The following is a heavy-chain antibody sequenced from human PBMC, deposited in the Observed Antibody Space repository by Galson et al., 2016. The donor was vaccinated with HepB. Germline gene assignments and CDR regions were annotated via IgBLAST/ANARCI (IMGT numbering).Heavy chain of an antibody. Sequence: QSGAEVKKPGASVKVSCKASGYTFTGYYMHWVRQAPGQGLEWMGYINPNSGGADYAQKFQGRVTMTRDTSINTVYMELRRLRPDDTAVYYCARDPRKIRYQLLEIYYYYYAMDVWGQGTTVTVSS. V-gene: IGHV1-2*02. CDR1: GYTFTGYY. CDR2: INPNSGGA. CDR3: ARDPRKIRYQLLEIYYYYYAMDV. D-gene: IGHD2-2*01. J-gene: IGHJ6*02.